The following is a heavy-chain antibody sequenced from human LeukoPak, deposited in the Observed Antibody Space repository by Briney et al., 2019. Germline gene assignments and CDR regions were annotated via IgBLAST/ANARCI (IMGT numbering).Heavy chain of an antibody. CDR3: AKALSSSFYYFDL. CDR2: IGESGGTT. V-gene: IGHV3-23*01. CDR1: GFTFSSYA. D-gene: IGHD3-16*02. Sequence: GGSLRLSCAASGFTFSSYAMSWVRQAPGKGLEWVSGIGESGGTTYYANSVKGRFSISRDNSKNTLYLQMNSLRAEDTAVYYCAKALSSSFYYFDLGGRGTLVTVSS. J-gene: IGHJ2*01.